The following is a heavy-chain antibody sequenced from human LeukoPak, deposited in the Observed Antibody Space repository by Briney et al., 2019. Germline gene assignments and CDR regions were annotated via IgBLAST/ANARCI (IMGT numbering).Heavy chain of an antibody. CDR2: ISDSGSGT. D-gene: IGHD3-3*01. CDR1: GFTFKNYD. J-gene: IGHJ4*02. Sequence: GGSLRLSCVVSGFTFKNYDMSWVRQAPGKGLECVSNISDSGSGTDYADSVKGRFTVSRDNSKNTLYLHMNTLSAEDTAVYYCAKWAYYDFWSGHYKSHFDSWGQGTLVTVSP. V-gene: IGHV3-23*01. CDR3: AKWAYYDFWSGHYKSHFDS.